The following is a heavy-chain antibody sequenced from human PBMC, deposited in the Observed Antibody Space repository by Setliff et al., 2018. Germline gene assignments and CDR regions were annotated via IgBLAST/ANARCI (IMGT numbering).Heavy chain of an antibody. Sequence: ASVKVSCKASGYSLSAYVMHWVRQAPGQRLEWMGWINGASGNTKYSQKFQGRVTITRDTSASTAHMELSSLRSEDTAVYYCARGDFYYYFYMDVWGKGTTVTVSS. V-gene: IGHV1-3*01. CDR2: INGASGNT. J-gene: IGHJ6*03. CDR1: GYSLSAYV. CDR3: ARGDFYYYFYMDV.